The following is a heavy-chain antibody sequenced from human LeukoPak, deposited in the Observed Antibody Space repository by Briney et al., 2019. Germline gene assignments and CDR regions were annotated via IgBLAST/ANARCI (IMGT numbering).Heavy chain of an antibody. V-gene: IGHV3-48*02. CDR3: ARGRRGGGYNFGYDTFDI. CDR1: GFTFSSQD. D-gene: IGHD5-18*01. Sequence: GGSLTLLCAVSGFTFSSQDMMWVRGARGKGLEWVSYTRGGDDTIFYAGSVQGRFSIPRDNARNSLFLQMNSLRDEDTAVYYCARGRRGGGYNFGYDTFDIWGQGTMVTVSS. CDR2: TRGGDDTI. J-gene: IGHJ3*02.